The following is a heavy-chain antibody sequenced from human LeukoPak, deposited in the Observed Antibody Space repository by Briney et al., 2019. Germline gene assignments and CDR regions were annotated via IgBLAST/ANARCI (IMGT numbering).Heavy chain of an antibody. Sequence: GGSLRLSCAASGFTFDDYAMHWVRQAPGKGLEWVSGISWNSGSIGYADSVKGRFTISRDNAKNSLYLQMNSLRAEDTALYYCAKDSGSSSWYEFDYWGQRTLVTVSS. CDR2: ISWNSGSI. D-gene: IGHD6-13*01. CDR3: AKDSGSSSWYEFDY. J-gene: IGHJ4*02. V-gene: IGHV3-9*01. CDR1: GFTFDDYA.